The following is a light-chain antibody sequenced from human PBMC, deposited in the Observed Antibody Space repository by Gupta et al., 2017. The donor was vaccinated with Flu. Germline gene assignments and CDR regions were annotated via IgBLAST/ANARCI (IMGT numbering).Light chain of an antibody. Sequence: LFASVGGRVNTTCRASRKSYRLLNWYQVKVGKAPKLLIHSASTLQSGVPTRFSGSGSGTDFTLSINSLLPEDFATYYCQQSYSIPRTFGQGTKV. CDR2: SAS. V-gene: IGKV1-39*01. CDR1: RKSYRL. J-gene: IGKJ1*01. CDR3: QQSYSIPRT.